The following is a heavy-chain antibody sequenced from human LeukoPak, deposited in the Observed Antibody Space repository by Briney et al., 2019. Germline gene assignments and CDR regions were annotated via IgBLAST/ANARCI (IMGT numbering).Heavy chain of an antibody. Sequence: SETLSLTCAVYGGSFSGYYWSWIRQPPGKGLEWIGEINHSGSTNYNPSLKSRVTISVDTSKNQFSLKLSSVTAADTAVYYCASASVRLIDYWGQGTLVTVSS. J-gene: IGHJ4*02. CDR1: GGSFSGYY. CDR2: INHSGST. D-gene: IGHD4-17*01. V-gene: IGHV4-34*01. CDR3: ASASVRLIDY.